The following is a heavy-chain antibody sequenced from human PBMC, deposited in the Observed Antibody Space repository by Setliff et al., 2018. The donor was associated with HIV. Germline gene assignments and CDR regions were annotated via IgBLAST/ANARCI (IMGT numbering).Heavy chain of an antibody. CDR3: ARGLRSSSWYGDKYFYYMDV. D-gene: IGHD6-13*01. CDR1: GDSISSSSDY. V-gene: IGHV4-39*07. Sequence: SETLSLTCTVSGDSISSSSDYWDWIRQPPGKGLEWIGEINHSGSTNYNPFFKSRVTISGDTSEKQFSLRLTSVSAADTSVYYCARGLRSSSWYGDKYFYYMDVWGKGTTVTVSS. CDR2: INHSGST. J-gene: IGHJ6*03.